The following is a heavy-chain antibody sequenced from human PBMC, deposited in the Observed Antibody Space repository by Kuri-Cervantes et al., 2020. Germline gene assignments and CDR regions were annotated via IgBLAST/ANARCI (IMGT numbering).Heavy chain of an antibody. CDR3: ARRTNWEYYFDY. Sequence: GSLRLSCTVSGGSISSYYWSWIRQPPGKGLEWIGYIYYSGSTKYNPSLKSRVTISVDTSKNQFSLKLSSVTAADTAVYYCARRTNWEYYFDYWGQGTLVTVSS. J-gene: IGHJ4*02. CDR2: IYYSGST. V-gene: IGHV4-59*08. D-gene: IGHD7-27*01. CDR1: GGSISSYY.